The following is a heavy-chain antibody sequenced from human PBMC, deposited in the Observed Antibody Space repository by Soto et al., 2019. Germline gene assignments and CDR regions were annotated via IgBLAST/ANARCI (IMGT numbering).Heavy chain of an antibody. CDR2: ISYDGSNK. J-gene: IGHJ4*02. CDR1: GFTFSSYA. V-gene: IGHV3-30-3*01. Sequence: PGGSLRLSCAASGFTFSSYAMHWVRQAPGKGLEWVAVISYDGSNKYYADSVKGRFTISRDNSKNTLYLQMNSLRAEDTAVYYCARGFELQLWYYFDYWGQGTLVTVSS. D-gene: IGHD5-18*01. CDR3: ARGFELQLWYYFDY.